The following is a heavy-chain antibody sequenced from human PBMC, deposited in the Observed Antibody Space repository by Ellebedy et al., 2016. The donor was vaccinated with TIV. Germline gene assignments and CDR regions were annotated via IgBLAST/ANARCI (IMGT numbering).Heavy chain of an antibody. CDR2: INGSGGRT. J-gene: IGHJ4*02. D-gene: IGHD3-10*01. CDR3: AKEYHSGSGSYYNN. Sequence: PGGSLRLSCAVSGFTFSSYTMSWVRQAPGKGLEWVSDINGSGGRTYYANSVRGRFTISRDNSKYTLYLQRSSLRVEDTAVYFCAKEYHSGSGSYYNNWGQGTLVTVSS. CDR1: GFTFSSYT. V-gene: IGHV3-23*01.